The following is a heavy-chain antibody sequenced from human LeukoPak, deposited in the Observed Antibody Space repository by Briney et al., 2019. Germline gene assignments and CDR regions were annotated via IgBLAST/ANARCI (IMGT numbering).Heavy chain of an antibody. CDR3: SRGQCGGNCAFALYFDL. CDR2: IYSSGST. V-gene: IGHV4-61*09. CDR1: GGSISSGDDY. Sequence: PSQTLSLICTVTGGSISSGDDYWSWIRQPAGKELEWVGHIYSSGSTNYNPSLKSRVTISVDTSKNQFSLNLNSVTAADTAVYFWSRGQCGGNCAFALYFDLLGRCTLVTVSS. D-gene: IGHD2-21*02. J-gene: IGHJ2*01.